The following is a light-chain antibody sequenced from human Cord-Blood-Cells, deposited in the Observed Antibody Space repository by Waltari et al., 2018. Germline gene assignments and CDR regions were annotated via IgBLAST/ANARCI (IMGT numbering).Light chain of an antibody. V-gene: IGKV1-5*01. Sequence: DIQMTQSPSTLSASVGDRVTITCRASQSISSWLAWYQQKPGKAPKRLIYDPSSLESGVPSRFSGSGSGTEFTLTINSLQPDDFATYYCQQYNSYSLTFGPGTKVDIK. CDR3: QQYNSYSLT. CDR1: QSISSW. CDR2: DPS. J-gene: IGKJ3*01.